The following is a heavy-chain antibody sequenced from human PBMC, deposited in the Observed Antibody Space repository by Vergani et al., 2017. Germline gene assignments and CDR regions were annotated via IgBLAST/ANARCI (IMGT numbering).Heavy chain of an antibody. CDR1: GFTFSSYG. CDR2: IWYDGSNK. J-gene: IGHJ4*02. Sequence: QVQLVESGGGVVQPGRSLRLSCAASGFTFSSYGMHWVRQAPGKGLEWVAVIWYDGSNKYYADSVKGRFTISRDNSKNTLYLQMNGLRAEDTAVYYCAKGAQREGCWGQGTLVTVSS. D-gene: IGHD2-2*01. V-gene: IGHV3-33*06. CDR3: AKGAQREGC.